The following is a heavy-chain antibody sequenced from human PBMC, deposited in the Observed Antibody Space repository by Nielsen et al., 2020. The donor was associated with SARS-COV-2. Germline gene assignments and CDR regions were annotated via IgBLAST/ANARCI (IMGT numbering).Heavy chain of an antibody. CDR3: ANLYGSGSYLKYFQH. CDR1: GFTFSSYG. CDR2: ISYDGSNK. D-gene: IGHD3-10*01. Sequence: GGSLRLSCAASGFTFSSYGMHWVRQAPGKGLEWVAVISYDGSNKYYADSVKGRFTISRDNSKNTLYLQTNSLRAEDTAVYYCANLYGSGSYLKYFQHWGQGTLVTVSS. V-gene: IGHV3-33*05. J-gene: IGHJ1*01.